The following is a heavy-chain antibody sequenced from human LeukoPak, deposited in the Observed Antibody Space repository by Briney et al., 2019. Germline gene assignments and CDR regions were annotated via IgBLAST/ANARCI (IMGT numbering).Heavy chain of an antibody. CDR3: ARGFPIFGVALNWFDP. J-gene: IGHJ5*02. Sequence: PSETLSLTCAVYGGSFSGYYWSWIRQPPGKGLEWIGEINHSGSTNYNPSLKSRVTISVDTSKSQFSLKLSSVTAADTAVYYCARGFPIFGVALNWFDPWGQGTLVTVSS. D-gene: IGHD3-3*01. CDR2: INHSGST. V-gene: IGHV4-34*01. CDR1: GGSFSGYY.